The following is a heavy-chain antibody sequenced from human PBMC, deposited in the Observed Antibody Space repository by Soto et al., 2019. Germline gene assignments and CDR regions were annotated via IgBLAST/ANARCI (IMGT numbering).Heavy chain of an antibody. CDR2: IKSKTDGGTT. D-gene: IGHD5-18*01. CDR1: GFTFSNAW. J-gene: IGHJ3*02. V-gene: IGHV3-15*01. CDR3: TTDLGYSYGYVRAFDI. Sequence: GESLKISCAASGFTFSNAWMSWVRQAPGKGLEWVGRIKSKTDGGTTDYAAPVKGRFTISRDDSKNTLYLQMNSLKTEDTAVYYCTTDLGYSYGYVRAFDIWGQGTMVTVSS.